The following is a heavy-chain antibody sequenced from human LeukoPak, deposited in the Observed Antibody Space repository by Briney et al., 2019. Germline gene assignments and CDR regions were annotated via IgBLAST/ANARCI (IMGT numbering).Heavy chain of an antibody. Sequence: GGSLRLSCAASGFTFSSYAMHWVRQAPGKGLEWVAVISYDRSNKYYADSVKGRFTISRDNSKNTLYLQMNSLRAEDTAVYYCARDFYDSSGYEYFQHWGQGTLVTVSS. CDR2: ISYDRSNK. CDR3: ARDFYDSSGYEYFQH. J-gene: IGHJ1*01. CDR1: GFTFSSYA. D-gene: IGHD3-22*01. V-gene: IGHV3-30*04.